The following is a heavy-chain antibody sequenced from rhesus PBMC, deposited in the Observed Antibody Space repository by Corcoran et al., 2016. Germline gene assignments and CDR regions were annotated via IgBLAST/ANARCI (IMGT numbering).Heavy chain of an antibody. CDR2: IYGSSGST. CDR1: GGSISSNY. V-gene: IGHV4-147*01. J-gene: IGHJ4*01. D-gene: IGHD5-24*01. CDR3: ARSEWVYPPGWDFDY. Sequence: QVQLQESGPGLVKPSETLSLTCAVSGGSISSNYWSWIRQPPGKGLEWIGRIYGSSGSTSYNPSLTSRVTISTDTSKNQFSLKLSSVTAADTAVYYCARSEWVYPPGWDFDYWGQGVLVTVSS.